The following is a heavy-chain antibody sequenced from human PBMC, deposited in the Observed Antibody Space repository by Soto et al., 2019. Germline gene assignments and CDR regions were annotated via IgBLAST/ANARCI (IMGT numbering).Heavy chain of an antibody. CDR1: GGSISSYY. D-gene: IGHD2-2*01. V-gene: IGHV4-59*01. CDR2: IYYSGST. J-gene: IGHJ6*02. CDR3: ARDGGERYCNSTSCYHYYYYGMDV. Sequence: SETLSLTCTVSGGSISSYYWSWIRQPPGKGLEWIGYIYYSGSTNYNPSLKSRVTISVDTSKNQFSLKLSSVTAADTAVYYCARDGGERYCNSTSCYHYYYYGMDVWGQGTTVTVSS.